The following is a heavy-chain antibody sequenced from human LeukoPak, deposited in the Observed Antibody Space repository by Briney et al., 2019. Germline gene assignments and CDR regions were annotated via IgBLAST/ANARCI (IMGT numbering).Heavy chain of an antibody. CDR2: INPSGGST. J-gene: IGHJ4*02. Sequence: ASVKVSCKASGYTFTSYYMHWVRQAPGQGLEWMGIINPSGGSTSYAQKFQGRVTMTRDMSTSTVYMELSSLRSEDTAVYYCARAFSTRDGYNYFDYWGQGSLVTVSS. D-gene: IGHD5-24*01. CDR1: GYTFTSYY. V-gene: IGHV1-46*01. CDR3: ARAFSTRDGYNYFDY.